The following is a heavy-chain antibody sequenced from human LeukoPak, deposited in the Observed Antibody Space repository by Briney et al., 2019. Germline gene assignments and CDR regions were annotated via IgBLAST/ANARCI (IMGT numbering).Heavy chain of an antibody. V-gene: IGHV3-74*01. CDR2: IYSDGSST. J-gene: IGHJ2*01. CDR3: ATRPGMGINYFDL. CDR1: GFPFSSNW. Sequence: GGSLRLSCAASGFPFSSNWMHWVRQVPGKGLVWVSQIYSDGSSTNYADSVKGRFTISRDDSTNTVYLQMNSLSAEDTAVYYCATRPGMGINYFDLWGRGTLVTVSS. D-gene: IGHD1-1*01.